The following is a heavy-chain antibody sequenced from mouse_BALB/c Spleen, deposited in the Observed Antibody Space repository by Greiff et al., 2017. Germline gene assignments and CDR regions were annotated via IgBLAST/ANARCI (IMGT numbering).Heavy chain of an antibody. V-gene: IGHV1-69*02. J-gene: IGHJ4*01. Sequence: QVQLQQPGAELVKPGASVKLSCKASGYTFTSYWMHWVKQRPGQGLEWIGEIDPSDSYTNYNQKFKGKATLTVDKSSSTAYMQLSSLTSEDSAVYYCARRVPYAMDYWGQVTSRTVSS. CDR2: IDPSDSYT. CDR3: ARRVPYAMDY. CDR1: GYTFTSYW.